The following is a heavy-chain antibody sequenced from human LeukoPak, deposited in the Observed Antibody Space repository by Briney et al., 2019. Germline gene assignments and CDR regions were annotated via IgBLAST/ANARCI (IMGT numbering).Heavy chain of an antibody. V-gene: IGHV4-4*07. Sequence: SETLSLTCSVSGGSISSHYWSWIRQPAGKGLEWIGRVHVTRGTNYNPSLKSRVTISVDTSKNQFSLKLSSVTAADTAVYYCARTTWAVTTFFDYWGQGTLVTVSS. CDR3: ARTTWAVTTFFDY. CDR1: GGSISSHY. D-gene: IGHD4-17*01. J-gene: IGHJ4*02. CDR2: VHVTRGT.